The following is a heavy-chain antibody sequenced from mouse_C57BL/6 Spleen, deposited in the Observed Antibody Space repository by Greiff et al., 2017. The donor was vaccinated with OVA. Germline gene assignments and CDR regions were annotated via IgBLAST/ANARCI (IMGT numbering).Heavy chain of an antibody. J-gene: IGHJ2*01. D-gene: IGHD1-2*01. Sequence: EVKLQESGGGLVKPGGSLKLSCAASGFTFSDYGMHWVRQAPEKGLEWVAYISSGSSTIYYADTVKGRFTISRDNAKNTLFLQMTSLRSEDTAMYYCARRYGVGGYFDYWGQGTTLTVSS. V-gene: IGHV5-17*01. CDR3: ARRYGVGGYFDY. CDR1: GFTFSDYG. CDR2: ISSGSSTI.